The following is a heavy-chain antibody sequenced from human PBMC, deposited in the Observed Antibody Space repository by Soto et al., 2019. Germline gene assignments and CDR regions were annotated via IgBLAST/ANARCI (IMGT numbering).Heavy chain of an antibody. V-gene: IGHV1-2*02. J-gene: IGHJ4*02. CDR3: GRGRSEELVVFY. Sequence: QVQLVQSGAEVKKPGASVKVSCKASGYTFTGHYIHWVRQAPGQGPEWMGEISPVTGGAKYAQKFQGRVTMTRDTSITTVYMELTNLSPDDTAVYYCGRGRSEELVVFYWGQGTLVSVSS. CDR1: GYTFTGHY. D-gene: IGHD1-7*01. CDR2: ISPVTGGA.